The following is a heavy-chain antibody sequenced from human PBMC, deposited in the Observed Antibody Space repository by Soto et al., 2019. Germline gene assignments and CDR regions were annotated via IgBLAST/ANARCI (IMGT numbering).Heavy chain of an antibody. D-gene: IGHD2-2*01. V-gene: IGHV4-39*01. CDR1: GGSISSSSYY. J-gene: IGHJ4*02. Sequence: QLQLQESGPGLVKPSETLSLTCTVSGGSISSSSYYWGWIRQPPGKGLDWIGSIYYSGTTYYNPSLKSRVTISVDTSKNQFSLKLNSVTAADTAVYYCARHCISTSCYADYWGQGTLVTVSS. CDR3: ARHCISTSCYADY. CDR2: IYYSGTT.